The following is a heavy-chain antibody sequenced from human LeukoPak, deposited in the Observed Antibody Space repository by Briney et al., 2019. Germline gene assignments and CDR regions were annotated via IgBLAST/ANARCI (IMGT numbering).Heavy chain of an antibody. CDR3: AREDPQTRVPEGMDV. CDR1: GGSISSHY. D-gene: IGHD4/OR15-4a*01. J-gene: IGHJ6*02. CDR2: IYYSGTT. V-gene: IGHV4-59*11. Sequence: SETLSLTCTVSGGSISSHYWSWIRQPPGKGLEWIGYIYYSGTTNYNPSLKSRVTISVDTSKNQFSLQLRSVTAADTAVYYCAREDPQTRVPEGMDVWGQGTTVTVSS.